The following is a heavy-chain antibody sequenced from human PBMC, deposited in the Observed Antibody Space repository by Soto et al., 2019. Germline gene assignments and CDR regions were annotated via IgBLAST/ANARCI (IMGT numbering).Heavy chain of an antibody. V-gene: IGHV4-30-4*01. CDR1: GGSISSGDYY. Sequence: QVQLQESGPGLVKPSQTLSLTCTVSGGSISSGDYYCSWIRQPPGKGLEWIGYIYYSGSTYYNPSLESRVTISVDTSKNQFSLKLSSVTAADTAVYYCARGRGELLFDYWGQGTLVTVSS. D-gene: IGHD3-10*01. J-gene: IGHJ4*02. CDR2: IYYSGST. CDR3: ARGRGELLFDY.